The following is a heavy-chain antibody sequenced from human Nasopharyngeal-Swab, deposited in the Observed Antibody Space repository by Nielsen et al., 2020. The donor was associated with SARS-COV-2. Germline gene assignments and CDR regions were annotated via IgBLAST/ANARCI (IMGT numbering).Heavy chain of an antibody. CDR2: ISWNSVSI. Sequence: GGSLRLSCAASGFTFDDYAMHWVRQAPGKGLEWVSGISWNSVSIGYADSVKGRFTISRDNAKNSLYLQMNSLRSEDTALYYCAKGIAAACSRCLDYWGQGTLVTVSS. J-gene: IGHJ4*02. CDR1: GFTFDDYA. CDR3: AKGIAAACSRCLDY. D-gene: IGHD6-13*01. V-gene: IGHV3-9*01.